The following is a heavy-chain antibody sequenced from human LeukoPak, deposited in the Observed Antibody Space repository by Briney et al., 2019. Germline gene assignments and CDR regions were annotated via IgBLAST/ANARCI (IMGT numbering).Heavy chain of an antibody. D-gene: IGHD6-13*01. J-gene: IGHJ4*02. V-gene: IGHV3-74*01. CDR1: SFTFSSYW. Sequence: GGSLRLSCAASSFTFSSYWMHWVRQAPGKGLVWVSRINSDGSSTTYADSVKGRFTISRDNAKNTLYLQMNSLRAEDTAVYYCARGSSSSWWGFDYWGQGTLVTVSS. CDR2: INSDGSST. CDR3: ARGSSSSWWGFDY.